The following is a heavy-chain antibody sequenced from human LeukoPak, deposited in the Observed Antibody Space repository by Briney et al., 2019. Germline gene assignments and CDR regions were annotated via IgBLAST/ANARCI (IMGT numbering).Heavy chain of an antibody. Sequence: PGGSPRLSCAASGFTFSSYGMHWVRQAPGKGLEWVSSISGKSYYIYYGDSVKGRFTISRDNAKNSLYLQMNSLRAEDTAVYYCVSFETVAAKPFDYWGQGTLVTVSS. V-gene: IGHV3-21*01. D-gene: IGHD6-19*01. CDR3: VSFETVAAKPFDY. CDR2: ISGKSYYI. J-gene: IGHJ4*02. CDR1: GFTFSSYG.